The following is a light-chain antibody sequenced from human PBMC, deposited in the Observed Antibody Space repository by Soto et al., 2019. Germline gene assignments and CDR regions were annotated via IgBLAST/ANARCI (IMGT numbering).Light chain of an antibody. CDR1: QSVSSN. CDR2: GAS. CDR3: QQYSNWPPIT. Sequence: VMTQSPGTLSVSPGERANLSCRASQSVSSNLAWYQQKPGQAPRLLIYGASTRATGIPARFSGSGSGTEFTLTISSLQSEDFAVYYCQQYSNWPPITFGQGTRLEIK. V-gene: IGKV3-15*01. J-gene: IGKJ5*01.